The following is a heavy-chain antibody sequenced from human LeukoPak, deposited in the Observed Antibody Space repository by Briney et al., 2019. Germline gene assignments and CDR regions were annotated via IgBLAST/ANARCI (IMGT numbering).Heavy chain of an antibody. D-gene: IGHD3-9*01. CDR2: MNPNSGNT. CDR1: GYTFTSYD. Sequence: GASVKVSCKASGYTFTSYDINWVRQATGQGLEWMGWMNPNSGNTGYAQKFQGRVTMTRDTSMSTAYMELNSLGSEDTAMYYCARGLGDYNTDWFPVSGYWGQGTPVTVSS. CDR3: ARGLGDYNTDWFPVSGY. V-gene: IGHV1-8*02. J-gene: IGHJ4*02.